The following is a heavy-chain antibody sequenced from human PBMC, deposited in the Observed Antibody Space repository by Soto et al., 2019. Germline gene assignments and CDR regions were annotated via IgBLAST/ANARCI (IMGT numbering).Heavy chain of an antibody. CDR1: GGTFSSYA. CDR2: IIPIFGTA. Sequence: GASVKVSCKASGGTFSSYAISWVRQAPGQGLEWMGGIIPIFGTANYAQKFQGRVTITADESTSTAYMEPSSLRSEDTAVYYCARVGYYYDSSGYYLDYWGQGTLVTVSS. CDR3: ARVGYYYDSSGYYLDY. J-gene: IGHJ4*02. V-gene: IGHV1-69*13. D-gene: IGHD3-22*01.